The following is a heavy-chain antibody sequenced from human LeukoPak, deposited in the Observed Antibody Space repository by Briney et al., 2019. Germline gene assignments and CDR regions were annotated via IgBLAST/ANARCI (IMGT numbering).Heavy chain of an antibody. CDR1: GFTFSSYG. Sequence: GRSLRLSCAASGFTFSSYGMHWVRQAPGKGLEWVAFIRYDGSNKYYADSVKGRFTISRDNSKNTLYLQMNSLRAEDTAVYYCAKDVGYCSGGSCSWGQGTLVTVSS. D-gene: IGHD2-15*01. V-gene: IGHV3-30*02. CDR3: AKDVGYCSGGSCS. CDR2: IRYDGSNK. J-gene: IGHJ5*02.